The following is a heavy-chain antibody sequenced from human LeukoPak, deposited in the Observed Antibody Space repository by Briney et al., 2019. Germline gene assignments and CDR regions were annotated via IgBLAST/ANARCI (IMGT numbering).Heavy chain of an antibody. V-gene: IGHV3-74*01. CDR1: GFTFSSYW. Sequence: GGSLRLSCAASGFTFSSYWMHWVRQAPGKGLVWVSRINSDGGITTYADSVRGRFTISRDNAKNTLYLQMNSLRPEDTAVYYCVRVRVGGTDRWFDPWGQGTLVTVSS. CDR3: VRVRVGGTDRWFDP. J-gene: IGHJ5*02. CDR2: INSDGGIT. D-gene: IGHD4-23*01.